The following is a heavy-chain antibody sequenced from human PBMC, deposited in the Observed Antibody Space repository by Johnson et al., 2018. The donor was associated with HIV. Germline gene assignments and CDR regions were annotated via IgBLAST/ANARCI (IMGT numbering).Heavy chain of an antibody. Sequence: QMQLVESGGGVVQPGRSLRLSCAASGFTISTYAVHWVRQSPGKGLEWVAVISYDGSNKYYADSVKGRFTISRDNSKNTLYLQMNSLRAEDTAVYYCAREVDGFDIWGQGTMVTVSS. J-gene: IGHJ3*02. V-gene: IGHV3-30*04. CDR2: ISYDGSNK. CDR1: GFTISTYA. CDR3: AREVDGFDI.